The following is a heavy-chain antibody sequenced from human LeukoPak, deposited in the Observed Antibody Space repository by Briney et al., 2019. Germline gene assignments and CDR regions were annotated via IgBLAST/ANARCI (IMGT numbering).Heavy chain of an antibody. CDR3: AALLGDGSIDY. D-gene: IGHD2-21*02. J-gene: IGHJ4*02. V-gene: IGHV4-31*03. Sequence: SETLSLTGTVSGGSISSGGYYWSWIRHHPGKGLEWIGCIYYSGSTCYNPSLKSRVSISEDTSKNQFSLRLSSMTAADTAVYYCAALLGDGSIDYWGQGTLVTVSS. CDR1: GGSISSGGYY. CDR2: IYYSGST.